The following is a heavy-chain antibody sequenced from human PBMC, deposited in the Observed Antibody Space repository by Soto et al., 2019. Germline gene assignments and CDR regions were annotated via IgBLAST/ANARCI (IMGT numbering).Heavy chain of an antibody. J-gene: IGHJ4*02. CDR3: AGGWGRIFDY. Sequence: QVQLQQWGAGLLKPSETLSLTCAVYGGSFSGYYWSWIRQPPGKGLEWIGEINHSGSTNYNPSLKRRVTISVDTPRIQFCLPLSSVAAADTAVYYCAGGWGRIFDYWGQGTLVTVSS. V-gene: IGHV4-34*01. CDR2: INHSGST. D-gene: IGHD7-27*01. CDR1: GGSFSGYY.